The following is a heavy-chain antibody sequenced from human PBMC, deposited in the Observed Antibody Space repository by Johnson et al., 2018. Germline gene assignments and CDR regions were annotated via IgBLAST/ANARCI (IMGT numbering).Heavy chain of an antibody. V-gene: IGHV4-59*01. CDR1: GGSINFYY. CDR2: IYYTGTT. J-gene: IGHJ3*02. D-gene: IGHD3-22*01. CDR3: ARYSGYSDRSGLSLDAFDI. Sequence: QVQLQESGPGLVKASETXSLTCAVSGGSINFYYWNWIRQHPGKGLEWIGFIYYTGTTKYTPSLKSRVNMSSDTSKNKLSLKLSSVTAANTAVYYCARYSGYSDRSGLSLDAFDIWGQGTMVTVSS.